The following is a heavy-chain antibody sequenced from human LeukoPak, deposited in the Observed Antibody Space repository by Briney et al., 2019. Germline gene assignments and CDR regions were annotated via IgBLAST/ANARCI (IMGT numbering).Heavy chain of an antibody. CDR2: IYSGGST. Sequence: GGSLRLSCAASGFTVSSNYMSWVRQAPGKGLEWVSVIYSGGSTYYADSVKGRFTISRDNSKNTLYLQMNSLRAEDTAAYYCARDLLWFGEGTRGYFDYWGQGTLVTVSS. CDR1: GFTVSSNY. D-gene: IGHD3-10*01. J-gene: IGHJ4*02. V-gene: IGHV3-66*01. CDR3: ARDLLWFGEGTRGYFDY.